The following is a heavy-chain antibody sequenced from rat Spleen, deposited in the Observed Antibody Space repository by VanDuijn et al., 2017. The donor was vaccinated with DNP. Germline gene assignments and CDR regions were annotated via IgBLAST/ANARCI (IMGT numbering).Heavy chain of an antibody. CDR2: ITSGSGST. CDR3: ARHPGDYFDY. Sequence: EVQLVESGGGLVQPGRSLKLSCAASGFTFSDYNMAWVRQVPGKGLEWIASITSGSGSTSYLDSVRGRFTISRDDAKDTLSLQMNSLRSEDTATYYCARHPGDYFDYWGQGVMVTVSS. J-gene: IGHJ2*01. CDR1: GFTFSDYN. D-gene: IGHD1-4*01. V-gene: IGHV5S23*01.